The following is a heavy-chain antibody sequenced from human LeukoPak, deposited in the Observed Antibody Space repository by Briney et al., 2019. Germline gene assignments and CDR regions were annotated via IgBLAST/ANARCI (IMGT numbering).Heavy chain of an antibody. Sequence: GASVKVSCKASEGTFSSYAISWVRQAPGQGPEWTGGIIPIFGTANYAQKFQGRVTITADESTSTAYMELSSLRSEDTAVYYCARESEGLGDYWGQGTLVTVSS. CDR2: IIPIFGTA. D-gene: IGHD3-16*01. J-gene: IGHJ4*02. V-gene: IGHV1-69*13. CDR3: ARESEGLGDY. CDR1: EGTFSSYA.